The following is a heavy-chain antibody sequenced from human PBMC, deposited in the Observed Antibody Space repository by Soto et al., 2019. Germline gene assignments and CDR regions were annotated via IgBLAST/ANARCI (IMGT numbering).Heavy chain of an antibody. CDR3: ARTPDI. J-gene: IGHJ3*02. Sequence: SETLSLTCAFSGFSISSGGYSWSWIRQPPGKGLEWIGYIYHSGSTYYNPSLKSRVTISEDRSKNQFSLKLSSVTAADTAVYYCARTPDIWGQGTMVTVSS. V-gene: IGHV4-30-2*01. CDR2: IYHSGST. CDR1: GFSISSGGYS.